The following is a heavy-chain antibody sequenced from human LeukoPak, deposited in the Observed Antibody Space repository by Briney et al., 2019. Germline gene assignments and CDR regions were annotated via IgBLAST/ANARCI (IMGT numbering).Heavy chain of an antibody. CDR3: AKDRTYGSGSYYLDY. J-gene: IGHJ4*02. Sequence: GRSLRLSCAASGFTFDDYAMHWVRQAPGKGLEWVSGISWNSGSIGYADSVKGRFTISRDNAKNSLYLQMNSLRAEGTALYYCAKDRTYGSGSYYLDYWGQGTLVTVSS. CDR1: GFTFDDYA. V-gene: IGHV3-9*01. D-gene: IGHD3-10*01. CDR2: ISWNSGSI.